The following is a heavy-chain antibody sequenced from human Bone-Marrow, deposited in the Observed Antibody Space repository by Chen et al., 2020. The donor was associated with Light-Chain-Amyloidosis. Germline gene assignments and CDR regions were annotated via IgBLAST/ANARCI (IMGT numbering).Heavy chain of an antibody. CDR3: ARRRDGYNFDY. CDR2: IYPDDSDA. J-gene: IGHJ4*02. D-gene: IGHD5-12*01. Sequence: EVQLEQPGPEVKKPGVSLKLSCKGSRYTFPNYWIGWVRQMPGKGLEWLGVIYPDDSDARYSPSFEGQVTISADKSITTAYLQWRSLKASDTAMYYCARRRDGYNFDYWGQGTLVTVSS. CDR1: RYTFPNYW. V-gene: IGHV5-51*01.